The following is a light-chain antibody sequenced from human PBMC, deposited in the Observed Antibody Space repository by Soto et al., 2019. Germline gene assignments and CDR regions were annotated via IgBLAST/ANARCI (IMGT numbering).Light chain of an antibody. CDR3: QQYETFSGT. V-gene: IGKV1-5*01. CDR1: QSVSGW. CDR2: DAS. Sequence: DIQLSQDASTLSASVGVTVTVTCRASQSVSGWLAWYQQKPGEAPKLLIYDASALPRGVPSRFSGSGSGTKFTLTIASLQPDDFATYYCQQYETFSGTFGPGTKVDIK. J-gene: IGKJ1*01.